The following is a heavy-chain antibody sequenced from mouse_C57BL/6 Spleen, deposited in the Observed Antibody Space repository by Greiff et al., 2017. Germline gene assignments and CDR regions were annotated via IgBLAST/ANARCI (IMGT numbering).Heavy chain of an antibody. J-gene: IGHJ1*03. CDR2: IYPRSGNT. Sequence: VQLQESGAELARPGASVKLSCKASGYTFTSYGISWVKQRTGQGLEWIGEIYPRSGNTYYNEKLKGKATLTADKSSSTAYIELRILTSEDSAVYVCARRGLYGYDWYFDVWGTGTTVTVSS. CDR1: GYTFTSYG. D-gene: IGHD2-2*01. V-gene: IGHV1-81*01. CDR3: ARRGLYGYDWYFDV.